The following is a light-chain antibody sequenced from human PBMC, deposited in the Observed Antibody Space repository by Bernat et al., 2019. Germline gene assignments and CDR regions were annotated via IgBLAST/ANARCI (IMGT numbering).Light chain of an antibody. V-gene: IGKV3-20*01. CDR3: QQYGSSPLFS. CDR1: QSVTSNY. J-gene: IGKJ3*01. CDR2: GAS. Sequence: EIVLTQSPGTLSLSPGERATLSCRASQSVTSNYLAWYQQKPGQAPRLLIYGASSRATGIPDRFSGSGSGTDFTLTVNGLETEDFAVYYCQQYGSSPLFSFGPGTRVDIK.